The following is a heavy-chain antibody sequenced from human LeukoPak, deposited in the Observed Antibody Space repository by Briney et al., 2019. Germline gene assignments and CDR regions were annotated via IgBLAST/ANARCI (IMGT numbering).Heavy chain of an antibody. CDR1: GFTVSSNY. CDR3: ASDNVMVRGVVYAFDI. V-gene: IGHV3-66*01. Sequence: PGGSLRLSCAASGFTVSSNYMSWVRQAPGKGLEWVSVIYSGGSTYYADSVKGRFTISRDNSKNTLYLQMNSLRAEDMAVYYCASDNVMVRGVVYAFDIWGQETMVTVSS. CDR2: IYSGGST. J-gene: IGHJ3*02. D-gene: IGHD3-10*01.